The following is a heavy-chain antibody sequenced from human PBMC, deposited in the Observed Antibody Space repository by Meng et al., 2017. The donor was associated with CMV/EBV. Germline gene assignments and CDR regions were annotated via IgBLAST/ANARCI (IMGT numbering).Heavy chain of an antibody. Sequence: SVKVSCKASGFTFTSSSVQWVRQARGQRLEWIGWIVVGSGNTNYAQKFQERVTITRDMSTSTAYMELSSLRSVDTAVYYCAADLVEASYDLWSGYYGGGWFDPWGQGTLVTVSS. CDR2: IVVGSGNT. D-gene: IGHD3-3*01. CDR3: AADLVEASYDLWSGYYGGGWFDP. J-gene: IGHJ5*02. CDR1: GFTFTSSS. V-gene: IGHV1-58*01.